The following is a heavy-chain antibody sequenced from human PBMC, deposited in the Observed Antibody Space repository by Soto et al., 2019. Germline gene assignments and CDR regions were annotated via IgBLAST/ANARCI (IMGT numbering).Heavy chain of an antibody. J-gene: IGHJ5*02. V-gene: IGHV4-34*01. CDR1: GGSFSGYY. D-gene: IGHD6-19*01. CDR2: INHSGST. CDR3: ARGGIAVAGTRKFDP. Sequence: SETLSLTCAVYGGSFSGYYWSWIRQPPGKGLEWIGEINHSGSTNYNPSLKSRVTISVDTSKNQFSLKLSSVTAADTAVYYCARGGIAVAGTRKFDPWGQGTLVTVSS.